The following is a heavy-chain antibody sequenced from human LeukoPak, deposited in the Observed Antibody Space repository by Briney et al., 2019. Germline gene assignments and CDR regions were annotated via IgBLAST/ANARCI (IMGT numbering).Heavy chain of an antibody. D-gene: IGHD6-19*01. CDR2: INAGNGNT. CDR3: ARGGWLGPFDY. CDR1: GYTFTSYA. V-gene: IGHV1-3*01. Sequence: ASLKVSCKASGYTFTSYAMHWVRQAPGQRLEWMGWINAGNGNTKYSQKFQGRVTITRDTSASTAYMELSSLRSEDTAVYYCARGGWLGPFDYWGQGTLVTVSS. J-gene: IGHJ4*02.